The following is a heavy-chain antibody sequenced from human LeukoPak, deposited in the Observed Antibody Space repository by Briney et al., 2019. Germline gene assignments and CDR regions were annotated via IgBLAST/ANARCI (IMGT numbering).Heavy chain of an antibody. V-gene: IGHV3-23*01. CDR3: AKDGSYGYLPSDY. J-gene: IGHJ4*02. CDR2: ISGSGGST. CDR1: GFTFSSYA. Sequence: PGGSLRLSCAASGFTFSSYAMSWVRQAPGKGLEWVSAISGSGGSTYYADSVKGRFTISRDNSKNTLYLQMNSLRAEDTTVYYCAKDGSYGYLPSDYWGQGTLVTVSS. D-gene: IGHD5-18*01.